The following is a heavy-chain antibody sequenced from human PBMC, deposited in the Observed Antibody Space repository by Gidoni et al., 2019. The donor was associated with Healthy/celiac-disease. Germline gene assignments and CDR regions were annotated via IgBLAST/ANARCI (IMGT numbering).Heavy chain of an antibody. CDR2: IWYDGSNK. V-gene: IGHV3-33*08. CDR3: ARGGYGSGSYDYMDV. Sequence: QVQLVESGGGVVQPGRSLRLSCAASGFPFSSYGMHWVRQAPGKGLEWVAVIWYDGSNKYYADSVKGRFTISRDNSKNTLYLQMNSLRAEDTAVYYCARGGYGSGSYDYMDVWGKGTTVTVSS. J-gene: IGHJ6*03. D-gene: IGHD3-10*01. CDR1: GFPFSSYG.